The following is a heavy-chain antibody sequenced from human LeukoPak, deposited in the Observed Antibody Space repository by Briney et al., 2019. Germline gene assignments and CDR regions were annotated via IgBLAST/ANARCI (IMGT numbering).Heavy chain of an antibody. Sequence: GGSLRLSCAASGFTFSNYAMNWVRQAPGKGLEWVSSITAGGSSTFYADSVKGRFTISRDNSKNTLYLQMNTLRAEDTAVYYCAKGFGSLANRDHNWFDPWGQGTLVTVSS. CDR1: GFTFSNYA. J-gene: IGHJ5*02. V-gene: IGHV3-23*01. D-gene: IGHD3-16*01. CDR3: AKGFGSLANRDHNWFDP. CDR2: ITAGGSST.